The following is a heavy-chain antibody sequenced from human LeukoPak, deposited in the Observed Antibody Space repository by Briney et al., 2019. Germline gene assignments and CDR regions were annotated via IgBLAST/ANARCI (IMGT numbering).Heavy chain of an antibody. D-gene: IGHD4-23*01. CDR3: ARDSEYGGPPLDY. CDR1: GGTFSSYA. Sequence: SVKVSCKASGGTFSSYAISWVRQAPGQGLEWMRGIIPIFGTANYAQKFQGRVTITTDESTSTAYMELSSLRSEDTAVYYCARDSEYGGPPLDYGGQGTLVTVSS. J-gene: IGHJ4*02. V-gene: IGHV1-69*05. CDR2: IIPIFGTA.